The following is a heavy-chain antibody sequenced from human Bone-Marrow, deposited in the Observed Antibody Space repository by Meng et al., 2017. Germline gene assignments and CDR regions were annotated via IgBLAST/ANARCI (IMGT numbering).Heavy chain of an antibody. CDR3: ASSFVITMIVVVITNAFDI. CDR1: GGSISSDHW. D-gene: IGHD3-22*01. CDR2: IYHSGYT. Sequence: SETLSLTCAVSGGSISSDHWWSWVRQSPGKGLEWIGEIYHSGYTNYNSSLKSRITISVDKPNNQFSLTLNSVTAADTAVYYCASSFVITMIVVVITNAFDIWGQGTMVTVSS. J-gene: IGHJ3*02. V-gene: IGHV4-4*02.